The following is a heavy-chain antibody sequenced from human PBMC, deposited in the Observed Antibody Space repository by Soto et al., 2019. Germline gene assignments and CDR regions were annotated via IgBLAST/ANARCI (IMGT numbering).Heavy chain of an antibody. V-gene: IGHV1-2*04. D-gene: IGHD2-2*01. Sequence: ASVKVSCKASGYTFTGYYMHWVRQAPGQGLEWMGWINPNSGGTNYAQKFQGWVTMTRDTSLSTAYMELSRLRSDDTAVYYCARDRCSSTSCSDYYYYGMDVWGQGTTVTVSS. J-gene: IGHJ6*02. CDR2: INPNSGGT. CDR1: GYTFTGYY. CDR3: ARDRCSSTSCSDYYYYGMDV.